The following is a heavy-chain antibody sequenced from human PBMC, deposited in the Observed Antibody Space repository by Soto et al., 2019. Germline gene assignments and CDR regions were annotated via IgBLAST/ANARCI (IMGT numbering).Heavy chain of an antibody. CDR3: THRPGGPFYYYGMYV. J-gene: IGHJ6*02. CDR2: IFWDDDK. Sequence: QITLKESGPTLVKPTQTLTLTCTFSGFSLSTTGVGVGWIRQPPGKALEWLALIFWDDDKRYSTSLKSRLTITNDTSKDDVVLPMTHMAPVDTARYYCTHRPGGPFYYYGMYVWGQGTRVTVSS. CDR1: GFSLSTTGVG. V-gene: IGHV2-5*02.